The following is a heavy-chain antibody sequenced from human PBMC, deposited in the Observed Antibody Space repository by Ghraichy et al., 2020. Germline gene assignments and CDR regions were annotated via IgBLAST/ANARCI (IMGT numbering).Heavy chain of an antibody. D-gene: IGHD4-17*01. J-gene: IGHJ4*02. V-gene: IGHV3-53*01. CDR2: IYSGGST. CDR3: ARHDYGDLSPFDY. Sequence: GGSLRLSCAASGFTVSSNYMSWVRQAPGKGLEWVSVIYSGGSTYYADSVKGRFTISRDNSKNTLYLQMNSLRAEDTAVYYCARHDYGDLSPFDYWGQGTLVTVSS. CDR1: GFTVSSNY.